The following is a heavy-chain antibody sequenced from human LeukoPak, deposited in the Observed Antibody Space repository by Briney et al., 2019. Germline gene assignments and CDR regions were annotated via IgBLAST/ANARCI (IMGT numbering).Heavy chain of an antibody. CDR3: AKDGLGSSGWYGDY. J-gene: IGHJ4*02. CDR2: ISNDGSNK. CDR1: GFTFSNYG. V-gene: IGHV3-30*18. D-gene: IGHD6-19*01. Sequence: PGRSLRLSCAASGFTFSNYGMHWVRQAPGKGLEWVAVISNDGSNKYYADSVKSRFTLSRDNSKNTLYLQMNSLSTEDTAVYYCAKDGLGSSGWYGDYWGQGTLVTVSS.